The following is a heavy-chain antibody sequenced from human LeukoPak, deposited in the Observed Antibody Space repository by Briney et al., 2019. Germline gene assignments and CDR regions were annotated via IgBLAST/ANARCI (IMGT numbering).Heavy chain of an antibody. V-gene: IGHV3-48*03. CDR3: ARDLGYCSSTSCPG. CDR2: ISSSGSTI. Sequence: GGSLRLSCAASGFTFSSYEMNWARQAPGKGLEWVSYISSSGSTIYYADSVKGRFTISRDNAKNSLYLQMNSLRAEDTAVYYCARDLGYCSSTSCPGWGQGTLVTVSS. CDR1: GFTFSSYE. D-gene: IGHD2-2*01. J-gene: IGHJ4*02.